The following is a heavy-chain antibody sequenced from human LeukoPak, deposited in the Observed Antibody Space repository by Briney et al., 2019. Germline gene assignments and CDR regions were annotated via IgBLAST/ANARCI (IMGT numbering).Heavy chain of an antibody. CDR2: ISAYKGNT. CDR1: GYTFTNYG. V-gene: IGHV1-18*01. Sequence: ASVKVSCKASGYTFTNYGITWVRQAPGQGLEWMGWISAYKGNTNYAQKFQGRVTVTRDTSTSTVYMELSSLRSEDTAVYYCARGPRITMVRGGQWYYYMDVWGKGTTVTISS. CDR3: ARGPRITMVRGGQWYYYMDV. D-gene: IGHD3-10*01. J-gene: IGHJ6*03.